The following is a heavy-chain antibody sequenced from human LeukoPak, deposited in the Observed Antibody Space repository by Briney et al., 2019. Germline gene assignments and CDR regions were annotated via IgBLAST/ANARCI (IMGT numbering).Heavy chain of an antibody. V-gene: IGHV1-8*01. CDR3: ARGRNWNDMGDGFDI. J-gene: IGHJ3*02. Sequence: VASVKVSCKASGYTFTAHDINWVRQATGQGLEWMVWMDPKNANTGYAQKFQGRVTMTRNTSISTAYMELHSLRSEDTAIYYCARGRNWNDMGDGFDIWGQGTLVTVSS. CDR2: MDPKNANT. CDR1: GYTFTAHD. D-gene: IGHD1-1*01.